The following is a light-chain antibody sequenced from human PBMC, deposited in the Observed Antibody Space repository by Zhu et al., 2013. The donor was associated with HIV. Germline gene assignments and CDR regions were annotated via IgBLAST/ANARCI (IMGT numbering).Light chain of an antibody. Sequence: EIVLTQSPGTLSLSPGERATLSCRASQSVIRNYLAWYQHKPGQAPRLLIYDASSRATGIPDRFSGSGSGTDFTLTINRLEPEDFAVFYCHQYGSSPTTFGQGPGWISN. J-gene: IGKJ1*01. V-gene: IGKV3-20*01. CDR2: DAS. CDR1: QSVIRNY. CDR3: HQYGSSPTT.